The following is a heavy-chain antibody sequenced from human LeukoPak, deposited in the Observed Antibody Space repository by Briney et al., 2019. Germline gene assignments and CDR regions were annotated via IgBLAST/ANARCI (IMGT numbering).Heavy chain of an antibody. J-gene: IGHJ4*02. CDR3: ARESTTVTTGGIDY. CDR1: GGSISSSSYY. CDR2: IYYSGST. V-gene: IGHV4-39*02. D-gene: IGHD4-17*01. Sequence: SETLSLTCTVSGGSISSSSYYWGWIRQPPGKGLEWIGRIYYSGSTYYNPSLKSRVTISVDTSKNQFSLKLSSVTAADTAVYYCARESTTVTTGGIDYWGQGTLVTVSS.